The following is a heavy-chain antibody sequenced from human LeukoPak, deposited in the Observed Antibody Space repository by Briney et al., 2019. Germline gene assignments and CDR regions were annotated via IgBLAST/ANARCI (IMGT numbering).Heavy chain of an antibody. D-gene: IGHD2-2*01. CDR1: GFTFSSYW. CDR3: ARVPSDYCTSTFCSRFFDY. CDR2: INTDGNST. Sequence: GGSLRLSCAASGFTFSSYWIHWVRHAPGKGLVWVSRINTDGNSTTYTDSVKGRFTISRDNAKNTLYLQMNSLRAEDTAVYYCARVPSDYCTSTFCSRFFDYWGQGTLVTVSS. J-gene: IGHJ4*02. V-gene: IGHV3-74*01.